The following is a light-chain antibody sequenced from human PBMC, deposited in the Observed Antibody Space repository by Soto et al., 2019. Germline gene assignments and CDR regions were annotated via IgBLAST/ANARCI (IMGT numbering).Light chain of an antibody. CDR1: QSVSNY. CDR2: DAS. Sequence: EIVLTQSPATLSLSPGERATLSCRASQSVSNYLAWYQQKPGLAPRLLIYDASNRATGIPARFSGSGSGTDFTLTINSLEPEDFAVYYCQQRSNWPPYTFGPGTKLEI. CDR3: QQRSNWPPYT. V-gene: IGKV3-11*01. J-gene: IGKJ2*01.